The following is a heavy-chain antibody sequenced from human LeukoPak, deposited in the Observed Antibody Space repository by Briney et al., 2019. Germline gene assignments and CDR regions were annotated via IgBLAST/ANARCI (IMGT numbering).Heavy chain of an antibody. V-gene: IGHV3-33*01. J-gene: IGHJ4*02. CDR3: ARAGVYGSGSYAADY. Sequence: GGSLRLSCAASGFTFSHYGIHWVRQAPGRGLEWVGVIWNDGSNKKYADSVKGRFTISRDDSKNTLYLQMSSLRTEDTALYYCARAGVYGSGSYAADYWGQGTLVTVSS. CDR2: IWNDGSNK. CDR1: GFTFSHYG. D-gene: IGHD3-10*01.